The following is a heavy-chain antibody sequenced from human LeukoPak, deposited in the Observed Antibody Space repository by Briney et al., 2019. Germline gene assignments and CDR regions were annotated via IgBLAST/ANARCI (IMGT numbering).Heavy chain of an antibody. V-gene: IGHV1-46*01. CDR1: GYTFTSYY. CDR2: INPSGGSK. J-gene: IGHJ3*02. CDR3: AREGGGGNAFDI. Sequence: ASVKVSCKASGYTFTSYYMHWVRQAPGQGLEWMGIINPSGGSKSYARKFQGRVTMTRDTSTSTVYMELSTLRSEDTAVYYCAREGGGGNAFDIWGQGTMVTVSS. D-gene: IGHD3-16*01.